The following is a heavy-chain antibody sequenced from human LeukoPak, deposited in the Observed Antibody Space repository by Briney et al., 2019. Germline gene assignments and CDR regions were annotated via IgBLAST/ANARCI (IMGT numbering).Heavy chain of an antibody. CDR3: ARSLPLYYYDSSGPTRNAFDI. V-gene: IGHV1-2*02. D-gene: IGHD3-22*01. Sequence: GASVKVSCKASGYTFTSYDINWVRQAPGQGLEWMGWINPNSGGTNYAQKFQGRVTMTRDTSISTAYMELSRLRSDDTAVYYCARSLPLYYYDSSGPTRNAFDIWGQGTMVTVSS. CDR1: GYTFTSYD. CDR2: INPNSGGT. J-gene: IGHJ3*02.